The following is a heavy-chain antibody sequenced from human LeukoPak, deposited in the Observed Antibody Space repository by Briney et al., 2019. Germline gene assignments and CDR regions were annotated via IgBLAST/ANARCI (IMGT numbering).Heavy chain of an antibody. Sequence: GGSLRLSCAASGFTFSSYGMHWVRQAPGKGLEWVAVIWYDGSNKYYADSVKGRFTISRDNSKNTLYLQMNSLRAEDTTVYYCATNSSGWYEFDYWGQGTLVTVSS. CDR2: IWYDGSNK. J-gene: IGHJ4*02. CDR3: ATNSSGWYEFDY. D-gene: IGHD6-19*01. V-gene: IGHV3-33*01. CDR1: GFTFSSYG.